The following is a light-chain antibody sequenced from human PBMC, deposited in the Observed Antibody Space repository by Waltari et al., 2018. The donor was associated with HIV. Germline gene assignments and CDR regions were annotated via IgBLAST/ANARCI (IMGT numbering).Light chain of an antibody. CDR3: QQYYSTPRT. V-gene: IGKV4-1*01. CDR2: GGF. Sequence: DIVMTQSPDFLAASLGERATINCKSSQTISHSSHNMKYLAWYQQKRGQSPKLLIFGGFVRESGVPDRFSGSGSGTNFTLSISSLQAEDVAVYYCQQYYSTPRTFGQGTKVEIK. J-gene: IGKJ1*01. CDR1: QTISHSSHNMKY.